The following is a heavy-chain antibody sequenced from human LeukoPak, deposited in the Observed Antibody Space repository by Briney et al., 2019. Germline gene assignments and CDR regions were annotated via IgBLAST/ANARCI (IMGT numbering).Heavy chain of an antibody. J-gene: IGHJ5*02. D-gene: IGHD4-17*01. Sequence: PGGSLRLSCAASGFTFSSYSMNWVRQAPGKGLEWVSSISSSSSYIYYADSVKGRFTISRDNSKNTLYLQMNSLRAEDTAVYYCAIPPYGDYPWFDPWGQGTLVTVSS. CDR1: GFTFSSYS. V-gene: IGHV3-21*04. CDR2: ISSSSSYI. CDR3: AIPPYGDYPWFDP.